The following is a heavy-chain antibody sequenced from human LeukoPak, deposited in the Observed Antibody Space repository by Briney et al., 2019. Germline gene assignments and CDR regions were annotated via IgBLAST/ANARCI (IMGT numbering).Heavy chain of an antibody. Sequence: ASVKVSCKASGVTLTTYYIHWMRQAPGQGLEWMGWISAYNGKTNCAQKVQGRVTMTTDTSTSTAYMELRSLMSDDTAVYYCARGGSGSPYDYWGQGTLVTVSS. CDR2: ISAYNGKT. V-gene: IGHV1-18*04. CDR1: GVTLTTYY. J-gene: IGHJ4*02. CDR3: ARGGSGSPYDY. D-gene: IGHD1-26*01.